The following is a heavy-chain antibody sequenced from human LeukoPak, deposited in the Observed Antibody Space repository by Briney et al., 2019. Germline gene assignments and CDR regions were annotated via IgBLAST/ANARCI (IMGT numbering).Heavy chain of an antibody. Sequence: ASVKVSCKASGYTFTGYYMHWVRQAPGQGLEWMGWINPNSGGTNYAQNFQGRVTMTRGTSISTAYMELSSLRSDDTALYYCARDLSYYDYWGQGTLVTVSS. CDR3: ARDLSYYDY. V-gene: IGHV1-2*02. CDR1: GYTFTGYY. CDR2: INPNSGGT. D-gene: IGHD2/OR15-2a*01. J-gene: IGHJ4*02.